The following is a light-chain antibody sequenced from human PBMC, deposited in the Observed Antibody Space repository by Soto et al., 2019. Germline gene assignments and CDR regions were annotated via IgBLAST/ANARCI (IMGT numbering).Light chain of an antibody. CDR2: SAS. J-gene: IGKJ4*01. CDR3: QHHHSWRLT. V-gene: IGKV3-15*01. CDR1: QSLNNN. Sequence: EIVMTQSPATLSVSQGERLTLSCRASQSLNNNLASYQQKPGQAPRLLIYSASTRATGIPARFSGRGSGTVFTLTISGLQSEDFAVYSCQHHHSWRLTFGGGTKVYIK.